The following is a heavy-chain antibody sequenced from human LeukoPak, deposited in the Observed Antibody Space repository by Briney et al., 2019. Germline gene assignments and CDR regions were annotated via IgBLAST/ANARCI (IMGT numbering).Heavy chain of an antibody. CDR3: ARDEERYSSSWLGAFDI. J-gene: IGHJ3*02. V-gene: IGHV3-21*01. CDR2: ISSSSSYI. Sequence: KSGGSLRLSCAASGFTFSSYSMNWVRQAPGKGLEWVSSISSSSSYIYYADSVKGRFTISRDNAKNSLHLQMNSLRAEDTAVYCCARDEERYSSSWLGAFDIWGQGTMVTVSS. D-gene: IGHD6-13*01. CDR1: GFTFSSYS.